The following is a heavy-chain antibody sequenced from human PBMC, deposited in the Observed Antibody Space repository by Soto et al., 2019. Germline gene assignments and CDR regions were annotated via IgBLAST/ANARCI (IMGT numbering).Heavy chain of an antibody. V-gene: IGHV4-61*01. CDR3: AGASTDYDSSGYYNY. CDR1: GGSVSSGSYY. Sequence: SETLSLTCTVSGGSVSSGSYYWSWIRRPPGKGLEWIGYIYYSGSTNYNPSLKSRVTISVDTSKNQFSLKLSSVTAADTAVYYCAGASTDYDSSGYYNYWGQGTLVTVSS. D-gene: IGHD3-22*01. J-gene: IGHJ4*02. CDR2: IYYSGST.